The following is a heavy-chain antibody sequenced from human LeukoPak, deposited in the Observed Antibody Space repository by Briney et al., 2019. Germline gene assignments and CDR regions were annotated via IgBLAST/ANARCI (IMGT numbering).Heavy chain of an antibody. Sequence: GGSLRLSCAASRFTFNSYAMSWVRQAPGKGLEWVSVIGGSNGITFYVGSVKGRFTISRDNSKDTLYLQMNSLRAEDTAVYYCATSGGSAWFNFDYWGQGTLVTVSS. CDR1: RFTFNSYA. V-gene: IGHV3-23*01. D-gene: IGHD6-19*01. CDR3: ATSGGSAWFNFDY. J-gene: IGHJ4*02. CDR2: IGGSNGIT.